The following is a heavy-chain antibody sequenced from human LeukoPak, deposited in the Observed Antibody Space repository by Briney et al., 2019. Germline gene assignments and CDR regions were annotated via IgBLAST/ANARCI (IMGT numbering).Heavy chain of an antibody. Sequence: SQTLSLTCAISGDSVSSNSAAWNWLRQSPSRGLEWLGRTYYRSKWYNDYAVSVKSRITINPDTSKNQFSLQLNSVTPEDTAVYYCARAGRYTTYYFDYWGQGTLVTVSS. J-gene: IGHJ4*02. V-gene: IGHV6-1*01. CDR1: GDSVSSNSAA. CDR3: ARAGRYTTYYFDY. CDR2: TYYRSKWYN. D-gene: IGHD1-1*01.